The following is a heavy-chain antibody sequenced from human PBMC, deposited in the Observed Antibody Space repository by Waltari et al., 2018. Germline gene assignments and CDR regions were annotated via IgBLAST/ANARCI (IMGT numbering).Heavy chain of an antibody. D-gene: IGHD2-2*03. CDR1: GYSFTSYW. V-gene: IGHV5-51*01. Sequence: EVQLVQSGAEVKKPGESLKISCKGSGYSFTSYWIGWVRQMPGKGLEWMGIIYPTDPDTRYIPSSQGQVTISGDKSSSTAYLQWSSLKASDTAMYYCARPRGYCSSTSCYELDYWGQGTLVTVSS. CDR3: ARPRGYCSSTSCYELDY. J-gene: IGHJ4*02. CDR2: IYPTDPDT.